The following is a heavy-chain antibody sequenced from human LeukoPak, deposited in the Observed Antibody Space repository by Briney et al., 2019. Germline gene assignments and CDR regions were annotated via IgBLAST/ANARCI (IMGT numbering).Heavy chain of an antibody. CDR2: IYHSGST. D-gene: IGHD5-24*01. CDR3: ARDRILQHRDGYTLGY. V-gene: IGHV4-4*02. CDR1: GGSISSSNW. Sequence: KTSGTLSLTCAVSGGSISSSNWWSWVRQPPGKGLEWIGEIYHSGSTNYNPSLKSRVTISVDKSKNQFSLKLSSVTAADTAVYYCARDRILQHRDGYTLGYWGQGTLVTVSS. J-gene: IGHJ4*02.